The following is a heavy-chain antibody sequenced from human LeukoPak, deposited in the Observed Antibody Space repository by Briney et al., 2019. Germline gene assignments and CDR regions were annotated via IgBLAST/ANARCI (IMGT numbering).Heavy chain of an antibody. CDR3: AREVTASGWSRYPDY. CDR2: ISAYNGNT. J-gene: IGHJ4*02. V-gene: IGHV1-18*01. Sequence: ASVKVSCKASGYTFTSYGISWVRQAPGQGLEWMGWISAYNGNTNYAQKLQGGVTMTTDTSTSTAYMELRSLRSDDTAVYYCAREVTASGWSRYPDYWGQGTLVTVSS. D-gene: IGHD6-19*01. CDR1: GYTFTSYG.